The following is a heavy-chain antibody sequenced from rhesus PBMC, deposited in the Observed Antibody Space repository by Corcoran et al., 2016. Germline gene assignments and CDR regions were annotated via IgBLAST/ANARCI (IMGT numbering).Heavy chain of an antibody. Sequence: EVQLVESGGGLAKPGGSRRLSCAAAGFTFSSYWMNWARQTPGKGVEWISACTGGGSVTDYTDSVECRFTISRDNSKTTLYLQMYSLRAEDTAVYYCANLGIDYYYGLDSWGQGVVVTVSS. CDR1: GFTFSSYW. D-gene: IGHD7-45*01. V-gene: IGHV3S42*01. J-gene: IGHJ6*01. CDR3: ANLGIDYYYGLDS. CDR2: CTGGGSVT.